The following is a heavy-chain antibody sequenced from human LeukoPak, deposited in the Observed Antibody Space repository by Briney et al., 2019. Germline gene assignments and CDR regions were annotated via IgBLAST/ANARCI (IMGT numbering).Heavy chain of an antibody. J-gene: IGHJ6*03. CDR1: GFTLSSYW. CDR3: ARVCERGSSWYYYYYYMDV. V-gene: IGHV3-7*01. CDR2: IKEDGSEK. Sequence: GGSLRLSCAASGFTLSSYWMSWVRQAPGKGLEWVANIKEDGSEKYYVDSVKGRFTISTDNAKNAQYLQMNSLRAEDTAVYYCARVCERGSSWYYYYYYMDVWGKGTTVTVSS. D-gene: IGHD6-13*01.